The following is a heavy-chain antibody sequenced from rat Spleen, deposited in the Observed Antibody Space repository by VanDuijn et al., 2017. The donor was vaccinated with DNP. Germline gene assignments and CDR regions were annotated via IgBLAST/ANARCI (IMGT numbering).Heavy chain of an antibody. Sequence: EVQLVESGGGFVQPGRSLKLSCVASGFTFSDYYMAWVRQAPAKGLAWVAYINYDGGSTYNGDSVKGRFTISRDNAKSTLYLQMNSLRSEDMATYYCARHVLPLRVWDYWGQGVMVTVSS. V-gene: IGHV5-22*01. CDR3: ARHVLPLRVWDY. CDR2: INYDGGST. CDR1: GFTFSDYY. J-gene: IGHJ2*01. D-gene: IGHD1-4*01.